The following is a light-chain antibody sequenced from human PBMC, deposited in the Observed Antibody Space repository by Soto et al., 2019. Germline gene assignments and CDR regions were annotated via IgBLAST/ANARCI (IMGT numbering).Light chain of an antibody. Sequence: EIVMTQSPAILSLSPWETATLSCRASQSVTTKLAWYQQRPGQTPRLLIYGASTRATGIPARFSGSGSGTEFTLTISSLQSEDFAVYYCQQYNNWPPITFGQGTRLEIK. CDR1: QSVTTK. CDR3: QQYNNWPPIT. V-gene: IGKV3-15*01. J-gene: IGKJ5*01. CDR2: GAS.